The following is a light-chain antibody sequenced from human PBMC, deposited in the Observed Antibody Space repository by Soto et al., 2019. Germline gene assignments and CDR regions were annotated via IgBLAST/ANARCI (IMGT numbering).Light chain of an antibody. CDR2: WAS. CDR3: QQYYSIPVT. J-gene: IGKJ2*01. Sequence: IVLTQSPDSLAVSLGERATINCKSSQSVLYSSSNKNYLAWYKQKPGQPPELVIYWASSRESGVPDRFSGSGSGTDFTLTINNLQADDVALYYCQQYYSIPVTFGHRTKLEIK. CDR1: QSVLYSSSNKNY. V-gene: IGKV4-1*01.